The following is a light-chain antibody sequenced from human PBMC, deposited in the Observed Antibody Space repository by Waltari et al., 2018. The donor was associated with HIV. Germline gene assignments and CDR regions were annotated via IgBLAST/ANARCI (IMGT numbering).Light chain of an antibody. Sequence: SYVLTQPPSVSVAPGQTARITGGENNMGSKRVKGYQQKPGQAPVVVIYYDSDRPSGIPERFSGSNSGNTATLTISRVEAGDEADYYCQVWDSSSDHVVFGGGTKLTVL. CDR1: NMGSKR. CDR3: QVWDSSSDHVV. CDR2: YDS. J-gene: IGLJ2*01. V-gene: IGLV3-21*04.